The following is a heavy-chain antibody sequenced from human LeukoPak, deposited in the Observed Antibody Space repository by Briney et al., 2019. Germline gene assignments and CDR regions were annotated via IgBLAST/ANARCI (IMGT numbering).Heavy chain of an antibody. Sequence: GGSLRLSCAASGFTFSSYRINWVRQAPGKGLEWVSSITSSSSYIYYADSVKGRFTISRDNAKDSLYLQMNSLRAEDTAEYFCARDVYSGYMDVWGKGTTVTVSS. CDR2: ITSSSSYI. CDR1: GFTFSSYR. D-gene: IGHD2-15*01. CDR3: ARDVYSGYMDV. J-gene: IGHJ6*03. V-gene: IGHV3-21*01.